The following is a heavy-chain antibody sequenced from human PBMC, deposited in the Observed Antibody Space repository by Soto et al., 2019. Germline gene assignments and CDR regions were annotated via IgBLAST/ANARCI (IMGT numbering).Heavy chain of an antibody. CDR1: GFIFGDQA. CDR3: AGGNHVIIY. CDR2: ITWNSDDV. V-gene: IGHV3-9*01. D-gene: IGHD3-16*01. Sequence: SLRLSCAASGFIFGDQAMHWVRQAPGKGLEWVSGITWNSDDVAYAGSVRGRFTIHRDNAKNSLYLQMNRLRVEDTALYYCAGGNHVIIYWGLGNLVTVSS. J-gene: IGHJ4*02.